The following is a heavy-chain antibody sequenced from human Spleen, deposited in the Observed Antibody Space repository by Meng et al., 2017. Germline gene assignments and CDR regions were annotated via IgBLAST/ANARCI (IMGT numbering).Heavy chain of an antibody. CDR3: ATLVDTAMVFVDWYFDL. CDR2: ISVGGGGT. CDR1: GFTFSSYA. J-gene: IGHJ2*01. D-gene: IGHD5-18*01. Sequence: GGSLRLSCAASGFTFSSYAMNWVRQAPGKGLEWVSTISVGGGGTYYADSVKGRFTISRDNSKNTLYLQMNSLRAEDTAVYYCATLVDTAMVFVDWYFDLWGLGTLVTVSS. V-gene: IGHV3-23*01.